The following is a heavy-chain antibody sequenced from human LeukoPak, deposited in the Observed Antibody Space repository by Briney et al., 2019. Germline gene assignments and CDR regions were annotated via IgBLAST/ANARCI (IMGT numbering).Heavy chain of an antibody. V-gene: IGHV4-59*08. CDR3: ARQSSGYCSGGSCPGVGY. J-gene: IGHJ4*02. Sequence: PSETLSLTCTVSGGSISSYYWSWIRQPPGKGLEWIGYIIYSGTTNYNPSLKSRLTISVDTSKNQFSLKLSSVTAADTAVYYCARQSSGYCSGGSCPGVGYWGQGTLVTVSS. CDR2: IIYSGTT. CDR1: GGSISSYY. D-gene: IGHD2-15*01.